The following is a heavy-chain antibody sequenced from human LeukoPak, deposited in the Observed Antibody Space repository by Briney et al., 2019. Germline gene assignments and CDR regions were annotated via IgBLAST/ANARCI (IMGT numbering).Heavy chain of an antibody. V-gene: IGHV4-4*09. CDR1: GVSMNNNY. J-gene: IGHJ5*02. CDR2: MSFNGSA. CDR3: ARGDDLLTGSYDWFNP. D-gene: IGHD3-9*01. Sequence: PSETLRLTCAVSGVSMNNNYWAWIRQSPGGKLEWIGYMSFNGSATYNPSLNSRVSISVDSSKNQFSLDLTSLTAADTAVYYCARGDDLLTGSYDWFNPWGQGTLVIVSS.